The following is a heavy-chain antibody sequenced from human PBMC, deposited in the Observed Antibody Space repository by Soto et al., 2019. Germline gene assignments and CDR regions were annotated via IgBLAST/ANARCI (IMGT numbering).Heavy chain of an antibody. CDR3: ACRGYYEILTGYYSSNLDY. J-gene: IGHJ4*02. V-gene: IGHV4-39*01. D-gene: IGHD3-9*01. Sequence: SETLSLTCTVSGGSISSSSYYWGWIRQPPGKGLEWIGSIYYSGSTYYNPSLKSRVTISVDTSKNQFSLKLSSLAAADTAVYYCACRGYYEILTGYYSSNLDYWGQGTLVTVSS. CDR2: IYYSGST. CDR1: GGSISSSSYY.